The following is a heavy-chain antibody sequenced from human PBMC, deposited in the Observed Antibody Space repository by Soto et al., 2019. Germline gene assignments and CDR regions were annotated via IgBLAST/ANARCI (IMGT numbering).Heavy chain of an antibody. D-gene: IGHD3-22*01. Sequence: DVTLRLSCVGSGFTLSDHYIDWVRQAPGKGLEWVGRPRDKPQGYSTAYAASVKGRFTTSRDESKNSAYLQMNSLKTEDTAVYYCVRATYFSDSSGYTRCLDYWGQGTLVTVSS. J-gene: IGHJ4*02. CDR3: VRATYFSDSSGYTRCLDY. CDR1: GFTLSDHY. V-gene: IGHV3-72*01. CDR2: PRDKPQGYST.